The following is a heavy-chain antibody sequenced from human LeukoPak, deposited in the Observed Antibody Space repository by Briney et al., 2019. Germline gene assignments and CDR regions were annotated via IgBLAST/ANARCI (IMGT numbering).Heavy chain of an antibody. CDR3: ARDRGYSYGYFDY. J-gene: IGHJ4*02. CDR2: IIPIFGTA. Sequence: SVKVSCKASGGTFSSYAISWVRQAPGQGLEWMGGIIPIFGTANYAQKFQGRVTMTRDMSTSTVYMELSSLRSEDTAVYYCARDRGYSYGYFDYWGQGTLVTVSS. CDR1: GGTFSSYA. V-gene: IGHV1-69*05. D-gene: IGHD5-18*01.